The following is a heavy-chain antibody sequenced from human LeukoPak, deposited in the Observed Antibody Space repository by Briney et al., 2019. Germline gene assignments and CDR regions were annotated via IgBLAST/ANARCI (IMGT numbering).Heavy chain of an antibody. Sequence: PGGSLRLSCAASGFTSSSYWMHWVRQAPGKGLVWVSRINTDGSSTSYADSVKGRFTISRDNAKNTLYLQMNSLRAEDTAVYYCARDLVVVPAAENDAFDIWGQGTMVTVSS. V-gene: IGHV3-74*01. D-gene: IGHD2-2*01. CDR1: GFTSSSYW. J-gene: IGHJ3*02. CDR2: INTDGSST. CDR3: ARDLVVVPAAENDAFDI.